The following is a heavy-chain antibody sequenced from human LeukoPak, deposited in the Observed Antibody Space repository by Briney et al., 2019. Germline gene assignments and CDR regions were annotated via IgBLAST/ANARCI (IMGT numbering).Heavy chain of an antibody. V-gene: IGHV1-69*13. CDR2: IIPIFGTA. D-gene: IGHD1-14*01. Sequence: ASVKVSCKASGGTFSSYAISWVRQAPGQGLERMGGIIPIFGTANYAQKFQGRVTITADESTSTAYMELSSLRSEDTAVYYCTRSLTPGYYYYGMDVWGQGTTVTVSS. J-gene: IGHJ6*02. CDR1: GGTFSSYA. CDR3: TRSLTPGYYYYGMDV.